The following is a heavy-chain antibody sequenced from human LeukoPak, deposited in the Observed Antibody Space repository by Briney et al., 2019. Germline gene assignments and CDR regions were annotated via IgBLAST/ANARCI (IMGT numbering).Heavy chain of an antibody. Sequence: SETLSLTCAVYGGSFSGYYCSWIRQPPGKGLEWIGEINHSGSTNYNPSLKSRVTISVDTSKNQFSLKLSSVTAADTAVYYCARAGGWYPNAGAFDIWGQGKMVTVSS. CDR3: ARAGGWYPNAGAFDI. D-gene: IGHD6-19*01. CDR1: GGSFSGYY. J-gene: IGHJ3*02. CDR2: INHSGST. V-gene: IGHV4-34*01.